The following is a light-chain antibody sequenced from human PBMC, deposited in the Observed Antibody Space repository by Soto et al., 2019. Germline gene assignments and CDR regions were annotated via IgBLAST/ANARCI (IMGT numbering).Light chain of an antibody. CDR3: QVWDSSSDHVV. CDR1: NIGSKS. CDR2: YDW. J-gene: IGLJ2*01. V-gene: IGLV3-21*04. Sequence: SSELTQPPSVSVAPGKTATITCGGNNIGSKSVHWYQQKPGQAPVLVIYYDWDRPSGIPERFSGSNSGNTATLTISRVEAGDEADYYCQVWDSSSDHVVFGGGTKVTVL.